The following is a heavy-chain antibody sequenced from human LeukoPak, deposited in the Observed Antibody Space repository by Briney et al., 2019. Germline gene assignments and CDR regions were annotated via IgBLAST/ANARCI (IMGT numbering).Heavy chain of an antibody. CDR1: GYSISSGYY. Sequence: PSETLSLTCTVSGYSISSGYYWGWIRQPPGKGLEWIGSIYHSGSTYYNPSLKSRVTISVDTSKNQFSLKLSSVTAADTAVYYCARGFQGATMMNWFDPWGQGTLVTVSS. CDR3: ARGFQGATMMNWFDP. CDR2: IYHSGST. V-gene: IGHV4-38-2*02. D-gene: IGHD3-22*01. J-gene: IGHJ5*02.